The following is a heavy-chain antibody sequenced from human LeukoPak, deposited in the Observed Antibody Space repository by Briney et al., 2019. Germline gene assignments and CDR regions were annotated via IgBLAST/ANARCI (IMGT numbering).Heavy chain of an antibody. Sequence: SETLSLTCTVSGFSISSSSYYWGWIRQPPGKGLEWIGTIYYSGSTYYNPSLKSRVTISVDTSKNLFSLKLSPVTAADTAVYYCARHRIAAADDAFEIWGQGTMVTVSS. J-gene: IGHJ3*02. CDR1: GFSISSSSYY. V-gene: IGHV4-39*01. CDR2: IYYSGST. D-gene: IGHD6-13*01. CDR3: ARHRIAAADDAFEI.